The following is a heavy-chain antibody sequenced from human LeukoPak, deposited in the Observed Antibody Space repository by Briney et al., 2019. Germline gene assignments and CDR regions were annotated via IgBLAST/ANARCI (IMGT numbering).Heavy chain of an antibody. CDR1: GYSFTSYW. Sequence: GESLKISCKGSGYSFTSYWIGWVRQMPGKGLEWMGIIYPGDSDTRYSPTFQGQVTISADKSISTAYLQWSSLKASDTAMYYCATHAYCGGDCYIFDYWGQGTLVTVSS. D-gene: IGHD2-21*02. J-gene: IGHJ4*02. V-gene: IGHV5-51*01. CDR3: ATHAYCGGDCYIFDY. CDR2: IYPGDSDT.